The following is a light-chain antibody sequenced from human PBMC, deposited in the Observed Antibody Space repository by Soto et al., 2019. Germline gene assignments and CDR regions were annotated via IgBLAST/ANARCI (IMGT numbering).Light chain of an antibody. CDR2: GAS. Sequence: EKVFTQSPRTPSFSPREKTTLPRRASQVTGRYLSWYQQRPGQAPRLLIYGASSRATGIPDRFSGSGSGTDFTLTISRLEPEDFAVYYCQQYSTSPISFGQGTDWRL. CDR3: QQYSTSPIS. J-gene: IGKJ5*01. V-gene: IGKV3-20*01. CDR1: QVTGRY.